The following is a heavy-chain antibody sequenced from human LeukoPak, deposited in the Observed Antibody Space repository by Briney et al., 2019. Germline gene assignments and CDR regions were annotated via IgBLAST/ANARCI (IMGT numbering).Heavy chain of an antibody. CDR2: ISGSGGST. Sequence: GGSLRLSCAASGFTFSSYAMSWVRQAPGKGLEWVSAISGSGGSTYYADSVKGRFTISRDNSKNTLYLQMNSLRAEDTAVYYCAKAPIGYSSSWYYFDYWGQGTLVTVSS. CDR3: AKAPIGYSSSWYYFDY. J-gene: IGHJ4*02. V-gene: IGHV3-23*01. CDR1: GFTFSSYA. D-gene: IGHD6-13*01.